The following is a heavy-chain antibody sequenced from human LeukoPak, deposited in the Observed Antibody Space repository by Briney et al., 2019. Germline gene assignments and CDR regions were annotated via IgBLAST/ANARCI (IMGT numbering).Heavy chain of an antibody. D-gene: IGHD3-3*01. CDR2: VSGYNDNT. Sequence: ASVKVSCKASGYIFTTYGISWVRQAPGQGLEWMGWVSGYNDNTKYAQKLQGRVTMTTDTSTSTAYMELRSLRSDDTAVYYCARDAIQGRLTSDYWGQGTLVTASS. CDR3: ARDAIQGRLTSDY. CDR1: GYIFTTYG. V-gene: IGHV1-18*01. J-gene: IGHJ4*02.